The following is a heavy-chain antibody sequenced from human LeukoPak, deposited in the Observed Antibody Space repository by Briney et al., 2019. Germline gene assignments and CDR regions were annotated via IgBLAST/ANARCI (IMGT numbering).Heavy chain of an antibody. CDR3: AKVKSPVTTLGYYYYGMDV. CDR1: GFTFSSYS. D-gene: IGHD4-17*01. J-gene: IGHJ6*02. V-gene: IGHV3-21*01. CDR2: ISSSSSYI. Sequence: GGSLRLSCAASGFTFSSYSMNWVRQAPGKGLEWVSSISSSSSYIYYADSVKGRFTISRDNAKNSLYLQMNSLRAEDTAVYYCAKVKSPVTTLGYYYYGMDVWGQGTTVTVSS.